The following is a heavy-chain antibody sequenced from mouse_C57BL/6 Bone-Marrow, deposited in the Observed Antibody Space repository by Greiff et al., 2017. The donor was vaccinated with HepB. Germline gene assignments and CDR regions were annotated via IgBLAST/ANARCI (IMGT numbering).Heavy chain of an antibody. Sequence: EVQRVESGGGLVKPGGSLKLSCAASGFTFSSYAMSWVRQTPEKRLEWVATISDGGSYTYYPDNVKGRFTISRDNAKNNLYLQMSHLKSEDTAMYYCARDERYYGREFAYWGQGTLVTVSA. CDR2: ISDGGSYT. CDR1: GFTFSSYA. D-gene: IGHD1-1*01. CDR3: ARDERYYGREFAY. V-gene: IGHV5-4*01. J-gene: IGHJ3*01.